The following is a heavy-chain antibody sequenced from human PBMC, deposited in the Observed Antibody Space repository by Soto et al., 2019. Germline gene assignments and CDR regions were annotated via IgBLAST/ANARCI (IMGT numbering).Heavy chain of an antibody. D-gene: IGHD3-16*02. CDR2: ISAYNGNT. J-gene: IGHJ3*02. Sequence: ASVKVSCKASGYTFTSYGISWVRQAPGQGLEWMGWISAYNGNTNYAQKLQGRVTMTTDTSTSTAYMELRSLRSDDTAVYYCARERDYVWGSYRTDAFDIWGQGTIVTVSS. CDR1: GYTFTSYG. CDR3: ARERDYVWGSYRTDAFDI. V-gene: IGHV1-18*01.